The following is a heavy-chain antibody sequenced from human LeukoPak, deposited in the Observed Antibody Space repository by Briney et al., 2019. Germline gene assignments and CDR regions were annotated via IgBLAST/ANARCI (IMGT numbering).Heavy chain of an antibody. CDR2: ISYDASNK. CDR1: GFTFSSYG. D-gene: IGHD2-2*01. Sequence: GGSLRLSCAASGFTFSSYGMHWVRQAPGKGLEWVAVISYDASNKYYADSVKGRFTISRDNSKNTLYLQMNSLRAEDTAVYYCAKEGYCSSTSCQYYFDYWGQGTLVSVSS. J-gene: IGHJ4*02. CDR3: AKEGYCSSTSCQYYFDY. V-gene: IGHV3-30*18.